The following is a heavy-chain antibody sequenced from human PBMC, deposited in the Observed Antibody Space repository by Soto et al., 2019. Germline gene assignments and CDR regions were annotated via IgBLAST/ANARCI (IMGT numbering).Heavy chain of an antibody. V-gene: IGHV3-23*01. CDR1: GFTFSSYA. D-gene: IGHD3-10*01. CDR3: ALDGAFTNYYGMDV. CDR2: ISGSGGST. Sequence: EVQLLESGGGLVQPGGSLRLSCAASGFTFSSYAMSWVRQAPGKGLEWVSAISGSGGSTYYADSVKGRFTISRDNSKNPLYLQMNSVKAEDTAGYYCALDGAFTNYYGMDVWGQGTTVTVSS. J-gene: IGHJ6*02.